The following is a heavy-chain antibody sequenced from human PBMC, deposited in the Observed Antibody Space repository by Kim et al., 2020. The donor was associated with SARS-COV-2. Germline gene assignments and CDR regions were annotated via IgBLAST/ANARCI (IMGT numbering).Heavy chain of an antibody. J-gene: IGHJ3*02. Sequence: SETLSLTCAVYGGSFSGYYWSWIRQPPGKGLEWIGEINHSGSTNYNPSLKSRVTISVDTSKNQFSLKLSSVTAADTAVYYCARVARGDTSYYDFWSGYYMDAFDIWGQGTMVTVSS. CDR3: ARVARGDTSYYDFWSGYYMDAFDI. CDR2: INHSGST. V-gene: IGHV4-34*01. D-gene: IGHD3-3*01. CDR1: GGSFSGYY.